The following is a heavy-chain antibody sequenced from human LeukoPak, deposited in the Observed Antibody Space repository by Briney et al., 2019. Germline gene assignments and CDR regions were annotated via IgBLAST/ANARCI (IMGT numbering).Heavy chain of an antibody. CDR2: ISASGGTT. CDR3: AQRDDTFDF. CDR1: GFTFKSYA. V-gene: IGHV3-23*01. J-gene: IGHJ3*01. Sequence: AGGSLRLSCTASGFTFKSYAMSWVRQAPGRGLEWIASISASGGTTYYGDSVRGRFTRSRDNSKNTLYLQMSSLRADDTAVYYCAQRDDTFDFWGQGTMVIVSS.